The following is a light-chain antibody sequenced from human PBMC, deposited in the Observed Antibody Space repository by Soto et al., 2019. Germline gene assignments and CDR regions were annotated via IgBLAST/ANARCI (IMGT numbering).Light chain of an antibody. Sequence: EIVLTQSPGTLSLSPGERATLSCRASQSVFNNHIGWYQQKPGQAPRRLIFGASLRATGIPDRFSGSGSGTDFTLTISRLEPEDFAVYYCQQYGSSPRTFGQGTRLEIK. CDR3: QQYGSSPRT. CDR2: GAS. V-gene: IGKV3-20*01. J-gene: IGKJ5*01. CDR1: QSVFNNH.